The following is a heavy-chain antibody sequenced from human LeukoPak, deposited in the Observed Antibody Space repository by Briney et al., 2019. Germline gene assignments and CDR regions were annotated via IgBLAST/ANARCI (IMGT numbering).Heavy chain of an antibody. CDR1: GLTFRTYS. V-gene: IGHV3-21*01. D-gene: IGHD6-19*01. Sequence: GGSLTLSCAPSGLTFRTYSMNWVPDAPDEGVECVSSISRTSSYIYYADSVKDRFTISRDNDQKSLYLQMISRRAEDTAVYYCARVGYSSGWYFDYWGQGTLVTVSS. J-gene: IGHJ4*02. CDR2: ISRTSSYI. CDR3: ARVGYSSGWYFDY.